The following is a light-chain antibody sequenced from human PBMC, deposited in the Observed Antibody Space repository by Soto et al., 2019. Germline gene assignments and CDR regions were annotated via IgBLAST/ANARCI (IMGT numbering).Light chain of an antibody. Sequence: DLPMTQSPSSLSASVGDRVTITCRASQSISTSLNWYQQTPGNAPKLLIYAATALHSGVPSRFSGHGSGTDFTLTIDSLQPEDFATYFCQEGYSTPHTFGQGTRLEIK. CDR1: QSISTS. V-gene: IGKV1-39*01. J-gene: IGKJ2*01. CDR3: QEGYSTPHT. CDR2: AAT.